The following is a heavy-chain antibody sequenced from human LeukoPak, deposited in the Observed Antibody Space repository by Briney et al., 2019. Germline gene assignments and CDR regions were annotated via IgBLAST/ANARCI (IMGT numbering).Heavy chain of an antibody. CDR2: IYHSGST. CDR3: ARLSTRYCSGGSCYFDRKTRVGWFDP. D-gene: IGHD2-15*01. V-gene: IGHV4-4*02. CDR1: GGSISSSNW. Sequence: PSETLSLTCAVSGGSISSSNWWSWVRQPPGKGLEWIGEIYHSGSTNYNPSLKSRVTISVDKSKNQFSLKLSSVTAADTAVYYCARLSTRYCSGGSCYFDRKTRVGWFDPWGQGTLVTVSS. J-gene: IGHJ5*02.